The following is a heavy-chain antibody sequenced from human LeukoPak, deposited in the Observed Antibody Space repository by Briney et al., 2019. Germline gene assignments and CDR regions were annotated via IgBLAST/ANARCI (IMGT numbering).Heavy chain of an antibody. D-gene: IGHD2-21*01. V-gene: IGHV1-2*02. CDR1: GYILSSYN. CDR2: INPNSGGT. CDR3: ARDQRLWWSRGVYYFDY. Sequence: ASVKVSCKASGYILSSYNMHWVRQAPGQGLEWMGWINPNSGGTNYAQKFQGRVTMTRDTSISTAYMELRRLRDDDTAVYYCARDQRLWWSRGVYYFDYWGQGTLVTVSS. J-gene: IGHJ4*02.